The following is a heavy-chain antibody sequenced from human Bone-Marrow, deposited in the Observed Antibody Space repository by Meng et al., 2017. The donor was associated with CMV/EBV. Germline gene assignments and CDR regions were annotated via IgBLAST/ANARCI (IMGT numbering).Heavy chain of an antibody. CDR2: IDPNSGAT. D-gene: IGHD2-2*01. J-gene: IGHJ6*02. CDR1: EYTFTGYY. Sequence: ASVKVSCKASEYTFTGYYMHWVRQAPGQGLEWMGWIDPNSGATNYAQKFQGRVTMTSDTSIRTAYMELSRLKSDDTALYYCARERYLVPAASPDYYYYGMDVWGQGATVTVSS. CDR3: ARERYLVPAASPDYYYYGMDV. V-gene: IGHV1-2*02.